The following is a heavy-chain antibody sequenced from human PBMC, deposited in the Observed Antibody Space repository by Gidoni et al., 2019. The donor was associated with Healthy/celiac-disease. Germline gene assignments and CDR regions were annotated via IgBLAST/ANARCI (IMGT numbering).Heavy chain of an antibody. CDR1: GFTFSGSS. CDR2: IRSKANSYAT. J-gene: IGHJ3*02. D-gene: IGHD6-19*01. Sequence: EVQLVESGGGLVQPGGSLTLSCAASGFTFSGSSMHWVRQASGKGLEWVGRIRSKANSYATAYAASVKGRFTISRDDSKNTAYLQMNSLKTEDTAVYYCTSQLYSSGWTGAFDIWGQGTMVTVSS. CDR3: TSQLYSSGWTGAFDI. V-gene: IGHV3-73*02.